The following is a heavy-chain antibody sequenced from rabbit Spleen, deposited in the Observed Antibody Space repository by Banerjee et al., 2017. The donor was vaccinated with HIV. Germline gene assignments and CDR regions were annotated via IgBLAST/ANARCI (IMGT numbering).Heavy chain of an antibody. J-gene: IGHJ6*01. Sequence: QSLEESGGGLVKPGASLTLTCKASGFSLNSGYYMSWVRQAPGKGLEWIGYIDPFFGTTYYANWVNGRFTISNDNAQNTVFLQMTSLTVADTATYFCARDPAYSSGSGSAIPYLWGPGTLVTVS. CDR1: GFSLNSGYY. V-gene: IGHV1S40*01. CDR2: IDPFFGTT. D-gene: IGHD1-1*01. CDR3: ARDPAYSSGSGSAIPYL.